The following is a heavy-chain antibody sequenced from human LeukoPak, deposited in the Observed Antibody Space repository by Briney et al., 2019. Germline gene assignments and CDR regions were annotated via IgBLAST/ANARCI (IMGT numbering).Heavy chain of an antibody. J-gene: IGHJ4*02. D-gene: IGHD2-21*02. V-gene: IGHV4-59*01. CDR3: ARGQMYCGGDCLDY. CDR1: GGSISSYY. CDR2: IYYSGST. Sequence: SSETLSLTCTVSGGSISSYYWSWIRQPPGKGLEWIGYIYYSGSTNYNPSLKSRVTISVDTSKNQFSLKLSSVTAADTAVCYCARGQMYCGGDCLDYWGQGTLVTVSS.